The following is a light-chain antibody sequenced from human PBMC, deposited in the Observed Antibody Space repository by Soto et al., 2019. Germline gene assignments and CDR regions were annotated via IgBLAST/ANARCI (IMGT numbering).Light chain of an antibody. CDR2: GTS. CDR3: HQYGSSPLT. Sequence: EIVLTQSPGTLSLSPGERATLSCRASQSVTSSSLAWYQQKPGQAPRLLVYGTSRRATGIPDRFSGSGSGXXXXXXXXXXXXXDXAXXXXHQYGSSPLTFGGGTKVEIK. J-gene: IGKJ4*01. V-gene: IGKV3-20*01. CDR1: QSVTSSS.